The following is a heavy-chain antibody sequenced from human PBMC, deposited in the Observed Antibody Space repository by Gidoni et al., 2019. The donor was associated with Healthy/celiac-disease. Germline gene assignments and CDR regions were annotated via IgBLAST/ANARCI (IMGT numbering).Heavy chain of an antibody. J-gene: IGHJ6*02. CDR2: ISSSGSTI. Sequence: EVQLVESGGGLVQPGGSLRLSCAAPGFTFRCYEMNWVRQAPGKGLEWVSYISSSGSTIYYADSVKGRFTISRDNAKNSLYLQMNSLRAEDTAVYYCAREGIAARHYYYYGMDVWGQGTTVTVSS. CDR1: GFTFRCYE. D-gene: IGHD6-6*01. V-gene: IGHV3-48*03. CDR3: AREGIAARHYYYYGMDV.